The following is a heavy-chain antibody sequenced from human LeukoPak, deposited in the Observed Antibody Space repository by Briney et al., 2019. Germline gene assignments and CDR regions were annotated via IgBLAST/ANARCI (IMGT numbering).Heavy chain of an antibody. CDR3: ARDSTGHDSSGYYYWSEGNFDY. Sequence: GGSLRLSCAASGFTFSSYWMSWVRQAPGKGLEWVANIKQDGSEKYYVDSVKGRFTISRDNAKNSLYLQMNSLRAEDTAVYYCARDSTGHDSSGYYYWSEGNFDYWGQGTLVTVSS. CDR2: IKQDGSEK. V-gene: IGHV3-7*01. J-gene: IGHJ4*02. CDR1: GFTFSSYW. D-gene: IGHD3-22*01.